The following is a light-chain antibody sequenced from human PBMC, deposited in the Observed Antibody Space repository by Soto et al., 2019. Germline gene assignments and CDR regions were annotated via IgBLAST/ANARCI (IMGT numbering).Light chain of an antibody. J-gene: IGKJ1*01. CDR2: DTF. CDR3: QQRSTWPT. V-gene: IGKV3-11*01. CDR1: QSVSNR. Sequence: EIVLTQSPATLSLSPGERATLSCRASQSVSNRLAWYQQKPGQAPRLLVYDTFNRATGIPTRFSGSVSGPDFSLTISGLEAEDSADYYCQQRSTWPTFGQGTKVEIK.